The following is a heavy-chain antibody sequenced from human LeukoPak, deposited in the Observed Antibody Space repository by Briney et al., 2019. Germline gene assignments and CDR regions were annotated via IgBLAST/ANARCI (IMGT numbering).Heavy chain of an antibody. CDR3: ARERGGDWGTRFDY. CDR2: IYYSGST. D-gene: IGHD2-21*02. Sequence: SETLSLTCTVSGYSISSGYYWSWIRQPPGKGLEWIGYIYYSGSTNYNPSLKSRVTISVDTSKNQFSLKLSSVTAADTAVYYCARERGGDWGTRFDYWGQGTLVTVSS. CDR1: GYSISSGYY. V-gene: IGHV4-61*01. J-gene: IGHJ4*02.